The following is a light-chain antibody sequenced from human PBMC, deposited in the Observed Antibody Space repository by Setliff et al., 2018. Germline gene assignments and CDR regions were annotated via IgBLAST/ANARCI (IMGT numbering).Light chain of an antibody. CDR1: SSDVGGYDF. J-gene: IGLJ2*01. Sequence: QSALTRPASVSGSPGQSITISCTGTSSDVGGYDFVSWYQQHPGKAPKLMIFDVLNRPSGVSDRFSGSKSGNTASLTITGLQAEDEADYYCCSYASSTTFVVFGGGTKVTV. CDR2: DVL. V-gene: IGLV2-14*03. CDR3: CSYASSTTFVV.